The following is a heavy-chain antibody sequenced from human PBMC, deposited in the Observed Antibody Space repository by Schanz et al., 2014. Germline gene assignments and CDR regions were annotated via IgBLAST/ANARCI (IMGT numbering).Heavy chain of an antibody. J-gene: IGHJ3*01. D-gene: IGHD2-8*01. Sequence: EVQLVESGGGLVQPGGSLRLSCAASGFTLSNYAMSWVRQAPGKGLEWVSALSEGGGGTHYADSVRGRFTISSDSSKNTLYLQMNSLRAEDSAVYCCTTDNGHFAFDFWGQGTMVTVSS. V-gene: IGHV3-23*04. CDR2: LSEGGGGT. CDR1: GFTLSNYA. CDR3: TTDNGHFAFDF.